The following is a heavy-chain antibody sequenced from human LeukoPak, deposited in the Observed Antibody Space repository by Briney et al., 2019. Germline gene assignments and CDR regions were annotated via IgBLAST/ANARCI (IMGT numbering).Heavy chain of an antibody. CDR2: INPNSGGT. CDR3: ARDYGGNSLLY. D-gene: IGHD4-23*01. CDR1: GYTFTGYY. Sequence: ASVKVSCMASGYTFTGYYMHWVRQAPGQGLEWMGWINPNSGGTNYARKFQGRVTMTRDTSISTAYMELSRLRSDDTAVYYCARDYGGNSLLYWGQGTLVTVSS. V-gene: IGHV1-2*02. J-gene: IGHJ4*02.